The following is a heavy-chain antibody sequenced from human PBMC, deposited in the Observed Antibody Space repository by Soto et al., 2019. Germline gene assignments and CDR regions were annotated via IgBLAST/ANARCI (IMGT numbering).Heavy chain of an antibody. Sequence: QVQLVESGGGVVQPGRSLRLSCAASGFTFSSYGMHWVRQAPGKGLEWVAVISYDGSNKYYADSVKGLFTIYRDNSKNTLYLQMNSLRAEDTAVYYCAKDVDSSSWYAYYYYYCMDVWGQGTTVTVSS. CDR3: AKDVDSSSWYAYYYYYCMDV. CDR1: GFTFSSYG. V-gene: IGHV3-30*18. CDR2: ISYDGSNK. J-gene: IGHJ6*02. D-gene: IGHD6-13*01.